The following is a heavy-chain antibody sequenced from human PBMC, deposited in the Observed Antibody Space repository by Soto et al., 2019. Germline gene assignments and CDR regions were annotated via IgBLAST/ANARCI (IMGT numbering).Heavy chain of an antibody. Sequence: QVQLVQSGTEVKKPGSSVKVSCKTSGGTFSSFPIAWVRQAPGQGLEWVGGIIPVLGAPSYAQTFQGRVTINADESTSAAYWELSSLISDDTAVYFCARDRHYENHTFYYLKYYFDYWGQGTLVTVSS. D-gene: IGHD3-22*01. V-gene: IGHV1-69*01. CDR3: ARDRHYENHTFYYLKYYFDY. CDR1: GGTFSSFP. CDR2: IIPVLGAP. J-gene: IGHJ4*02.